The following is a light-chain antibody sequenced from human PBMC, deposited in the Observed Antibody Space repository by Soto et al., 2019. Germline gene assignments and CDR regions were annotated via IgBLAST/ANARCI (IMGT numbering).Light chain of an antibody. CDR3: SSYTSSSTQV. Sequence: QSVLTQPASVSGSPGQSITISCTGTSSDVGGYNYVSWYQQHPGKAPKLMIYEVSNRPSGVSNRFSGSKSGNTASLTISGLQAEGEADYYCSSYTSSSTQVFGTGTKATVL. CDR2: EVS. J-gene: IGLJ1*01. CDR1: SSDVGGYNY. V-gene: IGLV2-14*01.